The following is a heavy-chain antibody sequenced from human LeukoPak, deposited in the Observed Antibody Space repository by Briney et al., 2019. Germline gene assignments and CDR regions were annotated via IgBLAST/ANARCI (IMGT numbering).Heavy chain of an antibody. V-gene: IGHV3-33*01. CDR1: GFTFRTHG. Sequence: GGSLRLSCAASGFTFRTHGMHWVRQAPGKGLEWVAVIWYDGSKKYYADSVKGRFTISRDNSKNTLDPQMNSLRVEDTAVYYCARMSASYLDYWGQGTLVSVSS. J-gene: IGHJ4*02. CDR3: ARMSASYLDY. D-gene: IGHD3-3*01. CDR2: IWYDGSKK.